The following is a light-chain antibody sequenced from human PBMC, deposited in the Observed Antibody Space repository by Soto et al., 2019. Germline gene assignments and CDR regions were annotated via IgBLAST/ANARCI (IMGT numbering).Light chain of an antibody. Sequence: QSALTQPASVSGSPGQSITISCTGTSSDVGGYNLVSWYQQYPDKAPKLMIFDVNTRPSGVSNRFSGSKSGNTASLTISGFQAEDEADYYCSSYKSSSTLPYVFGTGTKATVL. V-gene: IGLV2-14*01. CDR3: SSYKSSSTLPYV. CDR1: SSDVGGYNL. CDR2: DVN. J-gene: IGLJ1*01.